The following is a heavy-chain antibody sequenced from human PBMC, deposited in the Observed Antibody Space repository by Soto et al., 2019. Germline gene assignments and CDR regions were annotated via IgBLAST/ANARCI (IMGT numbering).Heavy chain of an antibody. CDR3: ARDLYTNSPSFDF. CDR1: GGSITITKR. CDR2: IYHTGSS. D-gene: IGHD2-2*02. V-gene: IGHV4-4*02. Sequence: PSETLSLTCAVSGGSITITKRWSWLRQPPGKGLEWIGEIYHTGSSNYNPSLKGRVTLSLDKSKNQFSLKLTSVTAADTAVYFCARDLYTNSPSFDFWGQGALVTV. J-gene: IGHJ4*02.